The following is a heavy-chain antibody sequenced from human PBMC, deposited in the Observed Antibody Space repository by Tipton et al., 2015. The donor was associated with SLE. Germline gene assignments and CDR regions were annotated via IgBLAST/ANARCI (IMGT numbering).Heavy chain of an antibody. J-gene: IGHJ4*02. CDR3: ARGDHSTYIY. CDR2: MNQDGNEK. D-gene: IGHD4-11*01. Sequence: GSLRLSCVASGFSFSSYWMSWVRQVPGKGLEWVANMNQDGNEKYYVDSVKGRFTISRDNAKNSLFLQMNSLRAEDTAVYYCARGDHSTYIYWGQGTLLTVSS. CDR1: GFSFSSYW. V-gene: IGHV3-7*01.